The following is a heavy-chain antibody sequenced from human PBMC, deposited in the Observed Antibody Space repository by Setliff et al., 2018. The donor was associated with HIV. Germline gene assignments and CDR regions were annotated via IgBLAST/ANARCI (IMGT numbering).Heavy chain of an antibody. CDR1: GFRFSVYS. Sequence: PGGSLRLSCAASGFRFSVYSMHWVRQAPGKGLEWLSYITGSSTTYYAESVKGRFTISRDNARNSLYLQMNSLRAEDTAVYYCAKDRYYDSSGSPFDYWGQGTLVTVSS. D-gene: IGHD3-22*01. CDR3: AKDRYYDSSGSPFDY. CDR2: ITGSSTT. V-gene: IGHV3-48*01. J-gene: IGHJ4*02.